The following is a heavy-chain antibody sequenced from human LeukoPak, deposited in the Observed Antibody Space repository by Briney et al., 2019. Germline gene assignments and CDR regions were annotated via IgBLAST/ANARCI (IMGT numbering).Heavy chain of an antibody. Sequence: GALRLSCAASGFTFSTYAMSWVRQAPGKGLEWVLTSSGSGGATYYADSVKGRFTISRDNSKNTLYLQMSSLRVEDTAVYYCVPKGNEGYWGQGTLVTVSS. CDR2: SSGSGGAT. CDR3: VPKGNEGY. J-gene: IGHJ4*02. D-gene: IGHD1-1*01. V-gene: IGHV3-23*01. CDR1: GFTFSTYA.